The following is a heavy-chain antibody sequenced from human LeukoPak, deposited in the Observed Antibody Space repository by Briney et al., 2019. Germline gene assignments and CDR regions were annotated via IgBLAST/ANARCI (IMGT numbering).Heavy chain of an antibody. CDR1: GGSISSSSYY. CDR3: ARGGAARLHFQN. D-gene: IGHD6-6*01. J-gene: IGHJ1*01. Sequence: NPSETLSLTCTVSGGSISSSSYYWGWIRQPPGKGLEWIGYIYHSGSTNYNPSLQSRVTISVDTSKNQFSLNLNSVTAADTAVYYCARGGAARLHFQNWGQGTLVTVSS. CDR2: IYHSGST. V-gene: IGHV4-61*05.